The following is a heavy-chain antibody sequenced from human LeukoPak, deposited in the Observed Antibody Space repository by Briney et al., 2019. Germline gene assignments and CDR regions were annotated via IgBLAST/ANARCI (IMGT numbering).Heavy chain of an antibody. D-gene: IGHD2-21*02. Sequence: ASVKVSCKASGYTLTNYGLIWVRQAPGQGLEWMGWISGYNGNTDYAQKLQGRVTMTTDTSTSTAYMELRSLRSDDTAMYYCARVLAAAYCGGDCNPDYWGQGTLVTVSS. CDR2: ISGYNGNT. CDR1: GYTLTNYG. CDR3: ARVLAAAYCGGDCNPDY. V-gene: IGHV1-18*01. J-gene: IGHJ4*02.